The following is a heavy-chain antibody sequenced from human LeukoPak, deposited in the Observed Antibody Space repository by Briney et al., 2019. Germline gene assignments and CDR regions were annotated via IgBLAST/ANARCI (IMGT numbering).Heavy chain of an antibody. CDR3: AREVQPYDFWSGFLA. D-gene: IGHD3-3*01. Sequence: GASVKVSCKACGYTFTGYYMHWVRQAPGQGLEWMGWINPNSGGTNYAQKFQGRVTMTRDTSISTAYMELSRLRSDDTAVYYCAREVQPYDFWSGFLAWGQGTLVTVSS. CDR1: GYTFTGYY. V-gene: IGHV1-2*02. CDR2: INPNSGGT. J-gene: IGHJ5*02.